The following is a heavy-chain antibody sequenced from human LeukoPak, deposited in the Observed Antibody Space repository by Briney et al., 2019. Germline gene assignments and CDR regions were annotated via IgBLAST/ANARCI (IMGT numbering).Heavy chain of an antibody. CDR3: ARHDYYDSSGSDIFDY. Sequence: SETLSLTCTVSGGSISSGSYYWSWIRQPAGKGLEWIGRIYTSGSTNYNPSLKSRVTISVDTSKNQFSLKLSSVTAADTAVYYCARHDYYDSSGSDIFDYWGQGTLVTVSS. D-gene: IGHD3-22*01. J-gene: IGHJ4*02. CDR1: GGSISSGSYY. CDR2: IYTSGST. V-gene: IGHV4-61*02.